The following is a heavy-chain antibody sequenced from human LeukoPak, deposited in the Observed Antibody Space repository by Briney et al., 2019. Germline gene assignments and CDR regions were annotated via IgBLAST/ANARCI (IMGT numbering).Heavy chain of an antibody. Sequence: SETLSLTCTVSGGSISSSSYYWGWIRQPPGKGLEWIGSIYYSGSTYYNPSLKSRVTISVDTSKNQLSLKLTSVTAADTAVYYCARVDYGDTKIDYWGQGSLVTVSS. V-gene: IGHV4-39*07. CDR3: ARVDYGDTKIDY. CDR2: IYYSGST. D-gene: IGHD4-17*01. CDR1: GGSISSSSYY. J-gene: IGHJ4*02.